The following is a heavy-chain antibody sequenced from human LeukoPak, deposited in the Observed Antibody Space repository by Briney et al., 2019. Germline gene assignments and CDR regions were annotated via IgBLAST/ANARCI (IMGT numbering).Heavy chain of an antibody. V-gene: IGHV1-18*04. CDR1: GYTFTSYG. CDR3: ARDHSSGWGYYYYGMDV. D-gene: IGHD6-19*01. CDR2: ISAYNGNT. J-gene: IGHJ6*02. Sequence: ASVKVSCKASGYTFTSYGISWVRQAPGQGLEWMGWISAYNGNTNYAQKLQGRVTMTTDTSTSTAYMELRSLRSDDTAVYYCARDHSSGWGYYYYGMDVWGQGTMVTVSS.